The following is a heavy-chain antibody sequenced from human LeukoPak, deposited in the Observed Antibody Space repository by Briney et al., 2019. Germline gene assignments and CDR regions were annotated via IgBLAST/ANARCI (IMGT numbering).Heavy chain of an antibody. CDR1: GFTFSTYI. V-gene: IGHV3-23*01. D-gene: IGHD2-2*01. CDR3: AKDSAIVPAAPYGMDV. J-gene: IGHJ6*02. CDR2: ISGSGGGT. Sequence: SGGSLRLSCAASGFTFSTYIMTWVRQAPGKGLEWVSTISGSGGGTYYADSVKGRFTISRDNPKNTLYLHMDSLRAEDTAVYYCAKDSAIVPAAPYGMDVWGQGTTVTVSS.